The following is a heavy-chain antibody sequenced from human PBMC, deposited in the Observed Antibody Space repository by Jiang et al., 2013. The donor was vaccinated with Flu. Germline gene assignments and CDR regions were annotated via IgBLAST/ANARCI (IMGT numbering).Heavy chain of an antibody. J-gene: IGHJ4*02. CDR1: GGSISSSNW. CDR2: IYHSGST. V-gene: IGHV4-4*02. D-gene: IGHD2-2*02. Sequence: SLTCAVSGGSISSSNWWTWVRQPPGKGLEWIGEIYHSGSTNYNSSLKSRVTISVDKSKNQFSLKLSSVTAADTAVYYCARLGLAYSSPSCYKCFDYWGQGTLVTVSS. CDR3: ARLGLAYSSPSCYKCFDY.